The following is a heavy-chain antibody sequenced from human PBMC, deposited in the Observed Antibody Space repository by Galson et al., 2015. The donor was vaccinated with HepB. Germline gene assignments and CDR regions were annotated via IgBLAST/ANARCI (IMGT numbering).Heavy chain of an antibody. CDR1: GFTFSSYG. CDR3: ARVGYCSGGRCYTPDAFDI. J-gene: IGHJ3*02. Sequence: SLRLSCAASGFTFSSYGMHWVRQAPGKGLEWVAVIWYDGSNKKYADFVKGRFTISRDNSKNTLYLQMNSLRAEDTAVYYCARVGYCSGGRCYTPDAFDIWGQGTMVTVSS. V-gene: IGHV3-33*01. CDR2: IWYDGSNK. D-gene: IGHD2-15*01.